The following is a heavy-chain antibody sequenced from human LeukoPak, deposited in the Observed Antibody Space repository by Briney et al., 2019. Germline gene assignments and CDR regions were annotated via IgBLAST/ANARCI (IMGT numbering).Heavy chain of an antibody. Sequence: GGSLRLSCAASGFSFTTYWMSWVRQAPGKGLEWVSVIYSGGSTYYADSVKGRFTISRDNSKNTLYLQMNSLRAEDTAVYYCARGGPAAGRFDYWGQGTLVTVSS. CDR2: IYSGGST. V-gene: IGHV3-66*01. CDR1: GFSFTTYW. D-gene: IGHD6-13*01. CDR3: ARGGPAAGRFDY. J-gene: IGHJ4*02.